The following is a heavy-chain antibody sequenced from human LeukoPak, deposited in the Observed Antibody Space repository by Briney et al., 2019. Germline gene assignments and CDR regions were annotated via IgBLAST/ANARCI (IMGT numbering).Heavy chain of an antibody. J-gene: IGHJ4*02. CDR1: GFTFDDYA. V-gene: IGHV3-9*03. D-gene: IGHD3-22*01. Sequence: GRSLRLFCAASGFTFDDYAMHWVRQAPGKGLEWVSGISWNSGSIGYADSVKGRFTISRDNAKNSLYLQMNSLRAEDMALYYCAKDSGKYYYDSSGYYEGGFDYWGQGTLVTVSS. CDR2: ISWNSGSI. CDR3: AKDSGKYYYDSSGYYEGGFDY.